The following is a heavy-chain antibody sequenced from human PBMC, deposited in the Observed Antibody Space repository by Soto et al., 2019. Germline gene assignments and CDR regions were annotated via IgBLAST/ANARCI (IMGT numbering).Heavy chain of an antibody. CDR1: GASITSYF. J-gene: IGHJ6*02. D-gene: IGHD1-7*01. V-gene: IGHV4-4*07. CDR2: ISTSGT. CDR3: ASLGRNYLNGMDV. Sequence: SETLSLTCTVSGASITSYFWAWIRQPAGKGLEWIGRISTSGTDYNPSLRSRVTMSVDTSKNQFSLTLSSVTAADTAMYYCASLGRNYLNGMDVWGQGTTVTVSS.